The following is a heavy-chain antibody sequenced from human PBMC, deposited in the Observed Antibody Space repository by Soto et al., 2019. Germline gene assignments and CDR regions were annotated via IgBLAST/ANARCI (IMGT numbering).Heavy chain of an antibody. CDR1: GFTFSSYG. CDR2: ISYDGSNK. D-gene: IGHD3-10*01. J-gene: IGHJ4*02. V-gene: IGHV3-30*18. CDR3: AKEIYGSGSFYFDY. Sequence: HRGGSLRLSCAASGFTFSSYGMHWVRQAPGKGLEWVAVISYDGSNKYYADSVKGRFTISRDNSKNTLYLQMNSLRAEDTAVYYCAKEIYGSGSFYFDYWGQGTLVTVSS.